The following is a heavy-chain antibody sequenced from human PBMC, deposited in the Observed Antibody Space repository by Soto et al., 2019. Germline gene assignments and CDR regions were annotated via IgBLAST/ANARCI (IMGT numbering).Heavy chain of an antibody. Sequence: EVQLVESGGGLVQPGGSLRLSCAASRFTFSSYWMHWVRQAPGKGLVWVSRIKSDGSDTSYADSVKGRFTISRDNAKNTLYLQMSSLIAEDTAVYYCVRVAYGDLGGWGQGTLVTVSS. CDR2: IKSDGSDT. CDR3: VRVAYGDLGG. D-gene: IGHD4-17*01. J-gene: IGHJ4*02. V-gene: IGHV3-74*01. CDR1: RFTFSSYW.